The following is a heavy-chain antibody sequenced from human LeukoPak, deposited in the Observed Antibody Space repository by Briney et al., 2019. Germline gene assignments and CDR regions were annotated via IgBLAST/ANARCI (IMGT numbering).Heavy chain of an antibody. V-gene: IGHV3-23*01. J-gene: IGHJ6*02. D-gene: IGHD6-19*01. CDR2: ISGSGGGT. CDR3: AKVPGQWLSRGGMDV. Sequence: QPEGSLRVSCAVSGITLSNYGMSWVRQAPGKGLEWVAGISGSGGGTNDADSVRGRFTISRDNPKNTQHLQMNSLRAEDTALYYCAKVPGQWLSRGGMDVWGQGTTVTVSS. CDR1: GITLSNYG.